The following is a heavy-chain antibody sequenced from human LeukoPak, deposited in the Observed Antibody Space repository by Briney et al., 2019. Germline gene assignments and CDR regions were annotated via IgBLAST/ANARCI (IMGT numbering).Heavy chain of an antibody. CDR2: ITGYNGKT. CDR3: ARAPERLGWFDP. V-gene: IGHV1-18*01. CDR1: GYTFTSYG. Sequence: ASVKVSCKASGYTFTSYGISWVRQAPGQGLEWMGRITGYNGKTNYVQKFQGRVTMTTDTSTSTAYMELRSLRSDDTAVYYCARAPERLGWFDPWGQGTLVIVSS. J-gene: IGHJ5*02. D-gene: IGHD1-1*01.